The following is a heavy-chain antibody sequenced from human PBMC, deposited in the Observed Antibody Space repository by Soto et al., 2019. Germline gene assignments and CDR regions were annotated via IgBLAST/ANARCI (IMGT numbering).Heavy chain of an antibody. CDR2: INAGNGNT. J-gene: IGHJ6*02. CDR3: ARVRYYDSSGYYDPYYYGMDV. V-gene: IGHV1-3*01. CDR1: GYTFTSYA. Sequence: GASVKVSCKASGYTFTSYAMHWVRQAPGQRLEWMGWINAGNGNTKYSQKFQGRVTITRDTSASTAYMELSSLRSEDTAVYYCARVRYYDSSGYYDPYYYGMDVWGQGTTVTVSS. D-gene: IGHD3-22*01.